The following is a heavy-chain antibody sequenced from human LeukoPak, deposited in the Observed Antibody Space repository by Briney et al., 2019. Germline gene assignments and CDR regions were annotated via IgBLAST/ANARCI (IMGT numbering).Heavy chain of an antibody. V-gene: IGHV3-43*02. Sequence: PGGSLTLSCAASGFTYDDYAMHWVRQAPGKGLDWVSLISGDGGSTYYADSVKGRFTISRDNSKNSLYLQMNSLRTEDTALYYCAKDTSRRDGYNFDYWGQGTLVTVSS. D-gene: IGHD5-24*01. CDR3: AKDTSRRDGYNFDY. CDR2: ISGDGGST. J-gene: IGHJ4*02. CDR1: GFTYDDYA.